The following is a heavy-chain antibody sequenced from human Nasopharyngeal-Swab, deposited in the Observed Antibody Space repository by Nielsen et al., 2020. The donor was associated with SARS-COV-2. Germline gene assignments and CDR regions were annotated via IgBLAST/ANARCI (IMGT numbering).Heavy chain of an antibody. J-gene: IGHJ6*02. V-gene: IGHV7-4-1*02. D-gene: IGHD3-3*01. CDR2: INTNTGNP. Sequence: ASVKVSCKASGYTFTSYAMNWVRQAPGQGLEWLGWINTNTGNPTYAQCFTGRVVFSLDTSVSTAYLQLSSLKAEDTAVYYGARKEGITIFGVPIGFGYYGMDVWGQGTTVTVSS. CDR3: ARKEGITIFGVPIGFGYYGMDV. CDR1: GYTFTSYA.